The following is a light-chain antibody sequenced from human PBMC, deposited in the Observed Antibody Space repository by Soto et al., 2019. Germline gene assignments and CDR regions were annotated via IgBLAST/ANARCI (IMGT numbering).Light chain of an antibody. V-gene: IGKV1-33*01. J-gene: IGKJ2*01. CDR3: QQYDNLPPYS. Sequence: INMTQSPSSLSASVGDTITITCQASQDINNYLNWYQQKPGKAPKLLIYDASSLETGVPSRFSGSGSGTEFSLTISSLRPEDFATYYCQQYDNLPPYSFGQGTKLEI. CDR1: QDINNY. CDR2: DAS.